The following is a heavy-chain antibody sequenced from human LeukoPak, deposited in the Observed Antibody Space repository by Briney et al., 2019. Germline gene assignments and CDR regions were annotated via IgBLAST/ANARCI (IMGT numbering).Heavy chain of an antibody. J-gene: IGHJ4*02. CDR1: GDSVSSNSAA. V-gene: IGHV6-1*01. CDR2: TYYRSKWYN. D-gene: IGHD3-22*01. Sequence: SQTLSLTCAISGDSVSSNSAAWNWIRQSPSRGLEWLGRTYYRSKWYNDYAVSVKSRITISPDTSKNQFSLQLNSVTPEDTAVYYCATYYYDSSRSVEVDDWGQGTLVTASS. CDR3: ATYYYDSSRSVEVDD.